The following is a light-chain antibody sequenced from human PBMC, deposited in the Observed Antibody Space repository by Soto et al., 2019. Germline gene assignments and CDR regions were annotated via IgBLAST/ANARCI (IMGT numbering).Light chain of an antibody. CDR3: SSYASSSTYV. Sequence: QSVLTQPASVSGSPGQSITISCTGTSSDVGYYNHVSWYQQHPGKAPKLMIYDVTNRPSGVSNRFFGSKSGNTASLTISGPQAEDEADYYCSSYASSSTYVFGTGTKVTVL. CDR2: DVT. J-gene: IGLJ1*01. V-gene: IGLV2-14*03. CDR1: SSDVGYYNH.